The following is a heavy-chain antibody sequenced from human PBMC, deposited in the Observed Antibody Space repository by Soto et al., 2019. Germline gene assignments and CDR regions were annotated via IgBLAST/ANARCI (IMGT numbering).Heavy chain of an antibody. CDR3: AWQGTTSFYFHS. CDR1: GLTIRDAW. CDR2: IKSNAAKAPP. Sequence: EVQLVESGGGLVNPGGSLRLSCAVSGLTIRDAWMNWVRQAPGKGLEWVGNIKSNAAKAPPEYAESVKGRFIISRDGPKITVYLQMSGLKTEDTAVYYCAWQGTTSFYFHSWGQGTLVTVSS. D-gene: IGHD1-1*01. V-gene: IGHV3-15*05. J-gene: IGHJ4*02.